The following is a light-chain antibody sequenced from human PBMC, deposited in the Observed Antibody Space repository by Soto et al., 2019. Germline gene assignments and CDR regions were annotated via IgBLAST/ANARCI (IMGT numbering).Light chain of an antibody. CDR3: QQRSNWPPIT. Sequence: EIVLTQSPGTLSLSPGERATLSCRASQSVSSNLAWYQQKPGQTPRLLIYGASTRAAGIPARFSGCGSGTDFTLTISSLEPEDFAVYYCQQRSNWPPITFGQGTRLEIK. J-gene: IGKJ5*01. CDR2: GAS. CDR1: QSVSSN. V-gene: IGKV3-11*01.